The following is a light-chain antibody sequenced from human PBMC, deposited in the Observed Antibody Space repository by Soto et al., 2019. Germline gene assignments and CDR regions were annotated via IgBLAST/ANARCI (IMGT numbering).Light chain of an antibody. CDR3: QSYDSSLSGVV. Sequence: QSVLTQPPSVSGAPGQRVTISCTGSSSNIGAGYDVYWYQQLPGTATKLLIYGNSNRPSGLPGRFSGSKSGTSASLAITGLQAEDEADYYCQSYDSSLSGVVFGGGTKLTVL. V-gene: IGLV1-40*01. CDR2: GNS. J-gene: IGLJ2*01. CDR1: SSNIGAGYD.